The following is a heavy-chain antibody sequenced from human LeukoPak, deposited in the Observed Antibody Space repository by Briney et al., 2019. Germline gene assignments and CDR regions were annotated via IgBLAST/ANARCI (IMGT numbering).Heavy chain of an antibody. CDR2: ISSSSNFI. J-gene: IGHJ3*02. CDR3: ARAISDYDASDI. D-gene: IGHD4-17*01. CDR1: GFTFSSCS. Sequence: PGGSLRLSCAASGFTFSSCSMNWVRQAPGKGLEWVSSISSSSNFIYYADSVKGRFTISKDNAKNSLYLQTNSLRAEDTAVYYCARAISDYDASDIWGQGTMVTVSS. V-gene: IGHV3-21*01.